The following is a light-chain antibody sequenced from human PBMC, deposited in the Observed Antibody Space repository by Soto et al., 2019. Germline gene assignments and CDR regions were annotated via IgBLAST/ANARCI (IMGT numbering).Light chain of an antibody. CDR2: EVT. CDR3: SAFTMSTTVV. CDR1: SNDVGGYNY. V-gene: IGLV2-14*03. Sequence: QSALTQPASVSGSPGQSITISCTGTSNDVGGYNYVSWYQQHPGKAPKLMIYEVTNRPSGVSDRFSGSKSGNTASLTISGLQAEDEADYYCSAFTMSTTVVFGGGTKVTVL. J-gene: IGLJ2*01.